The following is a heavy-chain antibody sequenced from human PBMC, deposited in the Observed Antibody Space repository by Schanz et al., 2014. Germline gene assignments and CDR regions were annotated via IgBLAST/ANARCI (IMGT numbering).Heavy chain of an antibody. V-gene: IGHV3-7*01. J-gene: IGHJ6*03. D-gene: IGHD2-8*01. Sequence: EVQLLESGGGLVQPGESLRLSCAASGFTFSRYWMQWVRQAPGKGLEWVASIKQEGDEKNYVDSVKGRFTISRDNAKNSLVLQMNSLRADDAAVYYCVRDRGFCADDICWLRYYMDVWGNGTTVTVSS. CDR2: IKQEGDEK. CDR3: VRDRGFCADDICWLRYYMDV. CDR1: GFTFSRYW.